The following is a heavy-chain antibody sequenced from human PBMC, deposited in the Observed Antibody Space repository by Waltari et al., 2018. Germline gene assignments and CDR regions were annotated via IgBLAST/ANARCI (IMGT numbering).Heavy chain of an antibody. CDR1: GFTFSSYS. Sequence: EVQLVESGGGLVKPGGSPRLSCAASGFTFSSYSMNWVRQAPGKGLEWVSSISSSSSYIYYADSVKGRFTISRDNAKNSLYLQMNSLRAEDTAVYYCAREGHPKTFYSSSSLSAAFDIWGQGTMVTVSS. D-gene: IGHD6-6*01. V-gene: IGHV3-21*01. CDR2: ISSSSSYI. CDR3: AREGHPKTFYSSSSLSAAFDI. J-gene: IGHJ3*02.